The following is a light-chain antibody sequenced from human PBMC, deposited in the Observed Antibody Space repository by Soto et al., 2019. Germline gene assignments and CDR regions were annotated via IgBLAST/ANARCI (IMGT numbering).Light chain of an antibody. V-gene: IGKV1-5*03. Sequence: DIQMTQSPSTLSASVGDRVTITCRASQSISTWLGWYQQKPGKAHKLLIYKASSLESGVPSRFSGSGSGTEFTLTISSLQPEDFANYYCQQYNTYPLTFGGGTTVEIK. J-gene: IGKJ4*01. CDR1: QSISTW. CDR2: KAS. CDR3: QQYNTYPLT.